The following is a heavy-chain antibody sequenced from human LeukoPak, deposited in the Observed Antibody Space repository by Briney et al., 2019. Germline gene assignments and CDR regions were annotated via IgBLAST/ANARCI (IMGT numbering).Heavy chain of an antibody. CDR1: GFTFSSYA. Sequence: GGSLRLSCGVSGFTFSSYAMSWVRQAPGKGLEWVSAISGSGGTTYHADSVKGRFTISRDNSKNTLYLQMNSLRAEDTAVYYCGKGGAIEILTDRYFYLWGRGTLVTVSS. CDR2: ISGSGGTT. V-gene: IGHV3-23*01. J-gene: IGHJ2*01. D-gene: IGHD3-9*01. CDR3: GKGGAIEILTDRYFYL.